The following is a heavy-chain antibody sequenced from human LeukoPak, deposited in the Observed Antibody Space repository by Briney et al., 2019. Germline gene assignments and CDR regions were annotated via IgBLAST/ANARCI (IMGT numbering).Heavy chain of an antibody. V-gene: IGHV3-23*01. CDR3: AKRGVVIRVFLVGFHKEAYYFDS. J-gene: IGHJ4*02. CDR2: LSGSGGGT. D-gene: IGHD3-10*01. CDR1: GITLSNYG. Sequence: PGGSLRLSCAVSGITLSNYGMSWVRQAPGKGLEWLAGLSGSGGGTNYAGSVQGRFTISRANPKNTLYLQMNSLRAEDTAVYFCAKRGVVIRVFLVGFHKEAYYFDSWGQGALVTVSS.